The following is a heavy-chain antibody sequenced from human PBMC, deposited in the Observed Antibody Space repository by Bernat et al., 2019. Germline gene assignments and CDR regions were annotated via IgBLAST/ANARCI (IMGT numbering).Heavy chain of an antibody. CDR2: INPNSGGT. CDR1: GYTFSGYY. V-gene: IGHV1-2*06. J-gene: IGHJ4*02. D-gene: IGHD6-6*01. CDR3: ARDFSTSHASFDC. Sequence: QVQLVQSGAEVKKPGASVKVSCKASGYTFSGYYIHWVRQAPGQGLEWMGRINPNSGGTDFAQEFQGRVTMTRDTSISTAYMELSRLTSDDTAVDYCARDFSTSHASFDCWGQGTLVTVSS.